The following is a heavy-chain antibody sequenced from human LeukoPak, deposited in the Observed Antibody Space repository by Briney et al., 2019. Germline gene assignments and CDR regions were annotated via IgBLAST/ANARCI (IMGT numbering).Heavy chain of an antibody. CDR3: GREVNSTGHNYYYYFYMDV. CDR2: ISRDGSSH. J-gene: IGHJ6*03. Sequence: GGSLRLSCAASGFTFSGSPMHWVRQAPGKGLEWVAIISRDGSSHYYADSVKGRFTISRDNYENMVYLQMNSLRAEDTAVYYCGREVNSTGHNYYYYFYMDVWGKGTTVAVSS. D-gene: IGHD2/OR15-2a*01. V-gene: IGHV3-30*01. CDR1: GFTFSGSP.